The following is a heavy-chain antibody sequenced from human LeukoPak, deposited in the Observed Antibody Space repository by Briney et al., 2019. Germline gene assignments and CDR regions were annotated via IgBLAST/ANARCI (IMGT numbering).Heavy chain of an antibody. CDR3: ARRIAARPRGYWFDP. Sequence: SETLSLTCAVYGGSFSGYYWSWIRQPPGKGLEWIGEINHSGSTNYNPSLKSRVTIAVDTSKNQFSLKVSSVTAADTAVYYCARRIAARPRGYWFDPWGQGTLVTVSS. CDR1: GGSFSGYY. V-gene: IGHV4-34*01. J-gene: IGHJ5*02. D-gene: IGHD6-6*01. CDR2: INHSGST.